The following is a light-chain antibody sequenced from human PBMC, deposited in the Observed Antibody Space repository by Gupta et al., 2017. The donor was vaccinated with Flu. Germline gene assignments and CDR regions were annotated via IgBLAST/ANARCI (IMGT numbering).Light chain of an antibody. CDR3: HQDDSTSPT. J-gene: IGKJ3*01. CDR1: QSILYSANNKNY. V-gene: IGKV4-1*01. Sequence: DIVMTQSPDSLAVSLGERATINCKSSQSILYSANNKNYLAWYQQKPGQPPRLLIYWASTRESGVPDRFSGSGSGTDFTLTIISLQAEDVALYYCHQDDSTSPTLGHGTKVDIK. CDR2: WAS.